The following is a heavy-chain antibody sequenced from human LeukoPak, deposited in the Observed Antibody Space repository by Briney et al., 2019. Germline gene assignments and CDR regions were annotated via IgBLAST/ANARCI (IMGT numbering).Heavy chain of an antibody. CDR1: GYSISSGYY. J-gene: IGHJ3*02. V-gene: IGHV4-38-2*02. CDR2: FYHSGDP. CDR3: ARGGGFLESLYADAFDI. Sequence: SETLSLTCTVSGYSISSGYYWGWIRQPPGTGLEWIGNFYHSGDPYHTPSLKSRVSISVATSRNQFSFILSSVTAAYTAVYYCARGGGFLESLYADAFDIWGQGTMVTVSS. D-gene: IGHD3-3*01.